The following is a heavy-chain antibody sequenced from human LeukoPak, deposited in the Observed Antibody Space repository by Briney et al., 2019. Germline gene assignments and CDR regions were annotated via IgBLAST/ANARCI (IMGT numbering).Heavy chain of an antibody. V-gene: IGHV3-9*01. J-gene: IGHJ5*01. Sequence: GRSLRLSCAASGFTFEDYGMHWVRQPPGKGLEWVSGISWNSGNVGYADSVKGRFTISRDNARNSLYLQMNSLRAEDTALYYCAKVDGYNSGWYDSWGQGTLVTVSS. CDR2: ISWNSGNV. CDR3: AKVDGYNSGWYDS. D-gene: IGHD6-19*01. CDR1: GFTFEDYG.